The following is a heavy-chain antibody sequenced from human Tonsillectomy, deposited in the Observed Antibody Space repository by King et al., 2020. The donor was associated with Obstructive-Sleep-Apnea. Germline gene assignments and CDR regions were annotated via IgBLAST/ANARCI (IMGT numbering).Heavy chain of an antibody. CDR1: GDSISSYY. CDR2: IHYSGRS. V-gene: IGHV4-59*01. Sequence: VQLQESGPGLVKPSETLSLSCTVSGDSISSYYWSWIRQPPGKGLEWIGYIHYSGRSNYSPSLKSRVTISVDTSKNQFSLKLSSVTAADTAVYYFARLRGLYQVATSSYHAMDVWGQGTAVTVSS. CDR3: ARLRGLYQVATSSYHAMDV. J-gene: IGHJ6*02. D-gene: IGHD2-2*01.